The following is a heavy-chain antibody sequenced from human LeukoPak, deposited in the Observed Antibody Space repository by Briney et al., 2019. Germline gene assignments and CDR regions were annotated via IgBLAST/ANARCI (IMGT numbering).Heavy chain of an antibody. CDR3: AKDDGDYAKGYYFDS. CDR2: INTNGANT. D-gene: IGHD4-17*01. V-gene: IGHV3-64*04. Sequence: GGSLRLSCSASGFTFKSYAMHWVRQAPGKGLEYVSSINTNGANTYYADSVKGRFTISRDNSKNTLYLQMNSLRAEDTAVYYCAKDDGDYAKGYYFDSWGHGTLVTVSS. CDR1: GFTFKSYA. J-gene: IGHJ4*01.